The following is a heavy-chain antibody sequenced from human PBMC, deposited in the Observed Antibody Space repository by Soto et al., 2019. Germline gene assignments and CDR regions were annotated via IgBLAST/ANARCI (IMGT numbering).Heavy chain of an antibody. CDR1: GFTFSNAW. J-gene: IGHJ6*02. V-gene: IGHV3-15*01. Sequence: GGSLRLSCAASGFTFSNAWMSWVRQAPGKGLEWVGRIKSKTDGGTTDYAAPVKGRFTISRDDSKNTLYLQMNSLKTEDTAVYYCTTDGYALNYYYYYGMDVWGQGTTVTVSS. CDR2: IKSKTDGGTT. CDR3: TTDGYALNYYYYYGMDV. D-gene: IGHD3-16*01.